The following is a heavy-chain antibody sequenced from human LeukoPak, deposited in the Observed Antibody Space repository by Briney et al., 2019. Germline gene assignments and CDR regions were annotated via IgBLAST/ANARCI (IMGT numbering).Heavy chain of an antibody. J-gene: IGHJ4*02. Sequence: ASVKVSCKASGYTFTGYYMHWVRQAPGQGLEWMGWINPNSGGTNYAQKFQGRVTMTRDTSISTAYMELSRLRYDDTAVYYCARGVLRYFDWLSSFDYWGQGTLVTVSS. CDR2: INPNSGGT. CDR3: ARGVLRYFDWLSSFDY. CDR1: GYTFTGYY. D-gene: IGHD3-9*01. V-gene: IGHV1-2*02.